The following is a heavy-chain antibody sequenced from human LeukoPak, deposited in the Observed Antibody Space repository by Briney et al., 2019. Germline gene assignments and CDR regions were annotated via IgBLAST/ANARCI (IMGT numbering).Heavy chain of an antibody. Sequence: SETLSLTCTVSGGSISSYYWSWIRQPPGKGQEWTGDIYYSGSTNYNPSLKSRVTISVDTSKNQFSLKLSSVTAADTAVYYCARDRGIAVANPYGMDVWGQGTTVTVSS. J-gene: IGHJ6*02. D-gene: IGHD6-19*01. CDR3: ARDRGIAVANPYGMDV. V-gene: IGHV4-59*01. CDR2: IYYSGST. CDR1: GGSISSYY.